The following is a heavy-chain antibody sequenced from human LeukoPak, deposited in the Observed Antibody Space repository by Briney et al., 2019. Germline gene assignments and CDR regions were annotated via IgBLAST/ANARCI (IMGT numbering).Heavy chain of an antibody. CDR1: GGSISSYY. Sequence: SETLSLTCTVSGGSISSYYWSWIRQPPRKGLEWIGYIYYSGSTNYNPSLKSRVTISVDTSKNQFSLKLSSVTAADTAVYYCARTMAQQYGMDVWGQGTTVTVSS. CDR2: IYYSGST. V-gene: IGHV4-59*01. CDR3: ARTMAQQYGMDV. J-gene: IGHJ6*02. D-gene: IGHD4/OR15-4a*01.